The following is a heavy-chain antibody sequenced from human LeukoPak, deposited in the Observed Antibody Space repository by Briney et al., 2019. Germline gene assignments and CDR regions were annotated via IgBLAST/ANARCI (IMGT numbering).Heavy chain of an antibody. CDR1: GGSISSYY. D-gene: IGHD3-22*01. CDR3: ARHMTVTYDAFDI. J-gene: IGHJ3*02. V-gene: IGHV4-59*01. CDR2: IYYSGST. Sequence: SETLSLTSTVSGGSISSYYWSWIRQPPGKGLEWIGYIYYSGSTNYNPSLKSRVTISVDTSKNQFSLKLSSVTAADTAVYYCARHMTVTYDAFDIWGQGTMVTVSS.